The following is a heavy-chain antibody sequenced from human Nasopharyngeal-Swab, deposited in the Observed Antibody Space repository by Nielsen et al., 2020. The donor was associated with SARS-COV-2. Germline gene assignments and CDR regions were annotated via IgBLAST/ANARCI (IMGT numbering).Heavy chain of an antibody. V-gene: IGHV3-33*01. Sequence: WIRQPPGKGLEWVAVIWYDGSNKYYADSVKGRFTISRDNSKNTLYLQMNSLRAEDTAVYYCARDLSYYDSVGASDIWGQGTMVTVSS. D-gene: IGHD3-22*01. CDR2: IWYDGSNK. J-gene: IGHJ3*02. CDR3: ARDLSYYDSVGASDI.